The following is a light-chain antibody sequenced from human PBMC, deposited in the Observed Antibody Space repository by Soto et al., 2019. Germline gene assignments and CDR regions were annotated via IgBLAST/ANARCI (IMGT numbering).Light chain of an antibody. Sequence: QSALTQPASVSGSPGQSITISCTGTSSDVGLYNLVSWYQQHPGKAPKLIVYEGTKRPSGVSNRFSGSKSGNTASLTISGLQAEDEADYYCCSYSGSTSFVLFGGGTKVTVL. CDR2: EGT. CDR3: CSYSGSTSFVL. CDR1: SSDVGLYNL. V-gene: IGLV2-23*03. J-gene: IGLJ2*01.